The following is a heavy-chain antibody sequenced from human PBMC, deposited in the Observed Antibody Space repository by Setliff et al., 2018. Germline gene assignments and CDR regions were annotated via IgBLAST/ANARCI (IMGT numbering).Heavy chain of an antibody. V-gene: IGHV4-39*01. J-gene: IGHJ4*02. CDR2: IYYSGST. CDR3: ARSIYSSSWYEY. Sequence: ETLSLTCTVSGGSISSSSYYWGWIRQPPGKGLEWIGSIYYSGSTYYNPSLKSRVTISVDTSKNQFSLKLSSVTAADTAVYYCARSIYSSSWYEYWGQGTLVTVSS. CDR1: GGSISSSSYY. D-gene: IGHD6-13*01.